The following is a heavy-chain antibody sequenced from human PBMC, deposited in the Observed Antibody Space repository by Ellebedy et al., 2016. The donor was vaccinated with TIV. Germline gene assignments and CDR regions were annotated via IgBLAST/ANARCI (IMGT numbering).Heavy chain of an antibody. J-gene: IGHJ4*02. CDR2: ISAYNGNT. V-gene: IGHV1-18*01. Sequence: ASVKVSXXASGYTFTSYGISWVRQAPGQGLEWMGWISAYNGNTNYAQKLQGRVTMTTDTSTSTAYMELRSLRSDDTAVYYCARGYCSGGSCYHFDYWGQGTLVTVSS. CDR3: ARGYCSGGSCYHFDY. CDR1: GYTFTSYG. D-gene: IGHD2-15*01.